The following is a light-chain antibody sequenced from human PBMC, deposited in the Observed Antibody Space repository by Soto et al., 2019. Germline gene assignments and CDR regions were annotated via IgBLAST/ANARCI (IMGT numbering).Light chain of an antibody. CDR1: SGHSNYA. Sequence: QAVLTQSPSASASLGASVKLTCTLSSGHSNYAIAWHQQQPEKGLRYLMKLNSDGSHSKGDGIPDRFSGSSSGAERYLTISSLQSEDEADYYCQTWGAYVVFGGGTKLTVL. CDR2: LNSDGSH. CDR3: QTWGAYVV. J-gene: IGLJ2*01. V-gene: IGLV4-69*01.